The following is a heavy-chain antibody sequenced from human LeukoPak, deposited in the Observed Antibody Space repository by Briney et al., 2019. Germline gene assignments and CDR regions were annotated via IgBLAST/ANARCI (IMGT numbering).Heavy chain of an antibody. J-gene: IGHJ6*02. Sequence: GGSLRLSCAASGFTFSSYAMSWVRQAPGKGLEWVSAISGSGGSTYYADSVKGRFTISRDNAKNSLYLQMNSLRAEDTALYYCAKGNRLQYYGMDVWGQGTTVTVSS. CDR2: ISGSGGST. CDR1: GFTFSSYA. CDR3: AKGNRLQYYGMDV. V-gene: IGHV3-23*01.